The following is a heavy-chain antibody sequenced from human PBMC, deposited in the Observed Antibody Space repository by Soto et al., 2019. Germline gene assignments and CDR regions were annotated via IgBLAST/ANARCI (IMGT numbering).Heavy chain of an antibody. V-gene: IGHV3-73*01. CDR2: IRSRDSDYAT. CDR3: TTYGNSSKGFDY. J-gene: IGHJ4*02. CDR1: GFTFSGSV. D-gene: IGHD6-6*01. Sequence: GGSLRLSCAVSGFTFSGSVMHWVRQAPGKGLEWLGRIRSRDSDYATSYAESVKGRVTISRDDSKNKAYLQVTSLKIEDTALYYCTTYGNSSKGFDYWGQGTLVTVSS.